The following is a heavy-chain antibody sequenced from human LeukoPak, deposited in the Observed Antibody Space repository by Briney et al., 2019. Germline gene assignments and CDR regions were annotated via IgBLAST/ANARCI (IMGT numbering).Heavy chain of an antibody. V-gene: IGHV4-30-2*01. CDR2: IYHSGST. Sequence: SETLSLTCTVSGGSISSGGYYWSWIRQPPGKGLEWIGYIYHSGSTYYNPSLKSRVTISVDRSKNQFSLKLSSVTAADTAVYYCARASVGCSTSCYTRGGVDYWGQGTLVTVSS. D-gene: IGHD2-2*02. J-gene: IGHJ4*02. CDR1: GGSISSGGYY. CDR3: ARASVGCSTSCYTRGGVDY.